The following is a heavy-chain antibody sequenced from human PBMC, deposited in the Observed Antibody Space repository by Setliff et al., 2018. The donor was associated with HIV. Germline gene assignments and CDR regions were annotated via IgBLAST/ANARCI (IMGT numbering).Heavy chain of an antibody. CDR2: IYPGESET. CDR1: GYSFTHYW. D-gene: IGHD6-6*01. Sequence: ESLKISCKGSGYSFTHYWIGWVRQMPGKGLEWMGAIYPGESETRYGPAFQVEVTISPVKSNNAAYVQWSSLKASDTAMYYCARHRHSSSFLNENFDSWGQGTLVTVSS. V-gene: IGHV5-51*01. CDR3: ARHRHSSSFLNENFDS. J-gene: IGHJ4*02.